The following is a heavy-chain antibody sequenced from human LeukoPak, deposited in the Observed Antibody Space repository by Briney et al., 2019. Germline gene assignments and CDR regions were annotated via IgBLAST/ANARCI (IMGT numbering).Heavy chain of an antibody. Sequence: GGSLRLSCAASGFTFSSYGMNWVRQAPGKGLEWVAFIRYGGSNEYYADSVKGRFTISRDNSQNTLYLLMNSLRAEDTAVYYCAKDGGSWNFDYWGQGTLVTVSS. J-gene: IGHJ4*02. CDR2: IRYGGSNE. D-gene: IGHD1-26*01. CDR1: GFTFSSYG. V-gene: IGHV3-30*02. CDR3: AKDGGSWNFDY.